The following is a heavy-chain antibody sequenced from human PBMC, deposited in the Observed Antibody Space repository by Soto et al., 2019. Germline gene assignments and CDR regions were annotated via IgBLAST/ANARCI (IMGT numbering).Heavy chain of an antibody. CDR3: ASGGTLMVRGWYGMDV. D-gene: IGHD3-10*01. CDR1: GGSFSGYY. V-gene: IGHV4-34*01. CDR2: INHSGST. Sequence: QVQLQQWGAGLLKPSETLSLTCAVSGGSFSGYYWSWIRQPPGKGLEWIGEINHSGSTNYNPSLKSRVTISVDTSKNQFSLKLSSVTAADTAVYYCASGGTLMVRGWYGMDVWGQGTTVTVSS. J-gene: IGHJ6*02.